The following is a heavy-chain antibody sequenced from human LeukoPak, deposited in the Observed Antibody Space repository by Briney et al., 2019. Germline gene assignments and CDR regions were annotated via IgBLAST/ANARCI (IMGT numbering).Heavy chain of an antibody. J-gene: IGHJ4*02. D-gene: IGHD5-12*01. V-gene: IGHV3-21*01. CDR2: ISSSSSYI. CDR1: GFTFSSYS. CDR3: ARDWSGYDEFDY. Sequence: PGGSLRLSCAASGFTFSSYSMTWVRQAPGKGLEWVSSISSSSSYIYYADSVKGRFTISRDNAKNSLYLQMNSLRAEDTAVYYCARDWSGYDEFDYWGQGTLVTVSS.